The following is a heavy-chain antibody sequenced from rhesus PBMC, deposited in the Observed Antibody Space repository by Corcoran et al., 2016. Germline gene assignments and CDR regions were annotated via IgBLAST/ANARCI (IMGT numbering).Heavy chain of an antibody. CDR3: ATFGLDS. V-gene: IGHV5-20*01. Sequence: EVQLVQSGAEVKSPGESLKLSCKTSGYSFPSYCIRLVRQRPGKGLEWMGEIDPSDSDARYNPSCQGQVTISADKSISTAYLQWSRLKASDTATYYCATFGLDSWGQGVVVTVSS. J-gene: IGHJ6*01. CDR2: IDPSDSDA. CDR1: GYSFPSYC.